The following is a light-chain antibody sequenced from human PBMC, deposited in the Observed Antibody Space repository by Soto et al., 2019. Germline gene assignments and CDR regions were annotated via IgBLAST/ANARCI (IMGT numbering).Light chain of an antibody. CDR1: QSISSW. J-gene: IGKJ2*01. CDR2: DAS. CDR3: QQYNSYSPT. Sequence: DIQMTQSPSPLSASVVDRVTITCRASQSISSWLAWYQQKSGKAPKLLIYDASSLESGVPSRFSGSGSGTEFTLTISSLQPDDFATYYCQQYNSYSPTFGQRAKVDI. V-gene: IGKV1-5*01.